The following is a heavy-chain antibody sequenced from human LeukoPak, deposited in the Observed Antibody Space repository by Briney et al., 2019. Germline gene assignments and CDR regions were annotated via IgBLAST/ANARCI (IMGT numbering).Heavy chain of an antibody. CDR3: AREGGPYRPLDY. CDR2: ANLQGST. Sequence: SETLSLTCGVSGGSITNTNYWTWVRQPPGRGLEWIGEANLQGSTNYNPSLMGRVAISVDKSENHISLQLTSVTAADTAVYYCAREGGPYRPLDYSGQGTLVTVSS. V-gene: IGHV4-4*02. CDR1: GGSITNTNY. J-gene: IGHJ4*02.